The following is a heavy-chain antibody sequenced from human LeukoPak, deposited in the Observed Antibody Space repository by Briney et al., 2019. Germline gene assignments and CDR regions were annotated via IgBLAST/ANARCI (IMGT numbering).Heavy chain of an antibody. CDR2: ISYDGSNK. V-gene: IGHV3-30*04. Sequence: GGSLRLSCAASGFTFSSCAMHWVRQAPGKGLEWVAVISYDGSNKYYADSVKGRFTISRDNSKNTLYLQMNSLRAEDTAVYYCARARIRHYYYYMDVWGKGTTVTISS. CDR1: GFTFSSCA. J-gene: IGHJ6*03. CDR3: ARARIRHYYYYMDV.